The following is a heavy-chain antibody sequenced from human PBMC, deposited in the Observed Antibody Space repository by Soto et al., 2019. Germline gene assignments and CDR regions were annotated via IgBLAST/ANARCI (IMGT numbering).Heavy chain of an antibody. J-gene: IGHJ5*02. CDR2: VSYTGGT. V-gene: IGHV4-59*01. CDR1: GGSMNYYY. CDR3: ARYSPPKKTNDSSPGWFDP. D-gene: IGHD3-22*01. Sequence: QVQLRESGPGQLKPSETLSLTCSVSGGSMNYYYWTWIRQPPGKGLEWIGSVSYTGGTTYSPSLKSPVVISLDTSRNHFSLTLRSATAADTAVYSCARYSPPKKTNDSSPGWFDPWGQGTLVAVTS.